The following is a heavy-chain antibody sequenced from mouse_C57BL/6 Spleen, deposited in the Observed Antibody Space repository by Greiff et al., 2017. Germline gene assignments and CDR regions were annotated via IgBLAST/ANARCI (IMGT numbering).Heavy chain of an antibody. CDR2: INPSNGGT. D-gene: IGHD1-1*01. V-gene: IGHV1-53*01. J-gene: IGHJ1*03. CDR1: GYTFTSYW. Sequence: QVQLQQPGTELVKPGASVKLSCKASGYTFTSYWMHWVKQRPGQGLEWIGNINPSNGGTNYNEKFKSKAKLTVDKSSSTAYMQLSSLTSEYSAVYYCARNYYGSSHHWYFDVWGTGTTVTVSS. CDR3: ARNYYGSSHHWYFDV.